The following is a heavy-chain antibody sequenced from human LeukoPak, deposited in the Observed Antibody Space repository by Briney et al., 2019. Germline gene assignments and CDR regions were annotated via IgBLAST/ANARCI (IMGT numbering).Heavy chain of an antibody. Sequence: PGGSLRLSCAASGFTFSSYAMHWVRQAPGKGLEWVAVISYDGSNKYYADSVKGRFTISRDNSKNTLYLQMNSLRAEDTAVYYCARDLDTHLLGTFDPWGQGTLVTVSS. CDR2: ISYDGSNK. V-gene: IGHV3-30*07. CDR3: ARDLDTHLLGTFDP. J-gene: IGHJ5*02. CDR1: GFTFSSYA. D-gene: IGHD5-18*01.